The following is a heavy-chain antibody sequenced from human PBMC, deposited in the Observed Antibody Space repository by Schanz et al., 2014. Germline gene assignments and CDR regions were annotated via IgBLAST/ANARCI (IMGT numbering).Heavy chain of an antibody. V-gene: IGHV3-7*03. J-gene: IGHJ4*02. CDR2: IKQDGSEK. Sequence: EVQLVESGGGVVRPGGSLRLSCAASGFGFDDYAMSWIRQAPGKGLEWVANIKQDGSEKYYVDSVKGRFTISRDNSKNTVYLQMNSLRGEDTGMYYCARGNPVAGLDYWGRGTLVTVSS. CDR1: GFGFDDYA. CDR3: ARGNPVAGLDY.